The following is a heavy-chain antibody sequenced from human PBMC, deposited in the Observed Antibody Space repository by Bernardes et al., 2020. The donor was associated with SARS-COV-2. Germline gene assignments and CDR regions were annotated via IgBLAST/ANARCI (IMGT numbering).Heavy chain of an antibody. D-gene: IGHD5-18*01. CDR3: AKEGYSYGSAGN. Sequence: GGSLRLSCAASGFTFSSYGMHWVRQAPGKGLEWVAVISYDGSNKYYADSVKGRFTISRDNSKNTLYLQMNSLRAEDTAVYYCAKEGYSYGSAGNWGQGTLVTVSS. CDR2: ISYDGSNK. V-gene: IGHV3-30*18. CDR1: GFTFSSYG. J-gene: IGHJ4*02.